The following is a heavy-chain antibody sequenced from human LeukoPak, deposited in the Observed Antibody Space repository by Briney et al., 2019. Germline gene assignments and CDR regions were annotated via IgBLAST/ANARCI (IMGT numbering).Heavy chain of an antibody. Sequence: AGGSLRLSCAVSGFSSYTFGMSWVRQAPGKGLEWISSFRGDGGSTYYAETVRGRFTISRDNSKNTLYLQMNSLRAEDTAVYYCAKSGYNRFDYWGQGTLVTVSS. CDR1: GFSSYTFG. D-gene: IGHD5-24*01. CDR2: FRGDGGST. V-gene: IGHV3-23*01. CDR3: AKSGYNRFDY. J-gene: IGHJ4*02.